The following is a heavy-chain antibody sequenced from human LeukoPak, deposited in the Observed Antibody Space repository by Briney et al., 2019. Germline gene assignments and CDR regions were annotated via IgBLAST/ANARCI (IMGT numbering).Heavy chain of an antibody. CDR1: GFTVSSNY. CDR2: IYGGGNI. V-gene: IGHV3-53*01. Sequence: GGSLRLSCAASGFTVSSNYMNWVRQAPGKGLEWVSVIYGGGNIYYADSVKGRFTISRDSSKNTLYLQMNGLRAEDTAVYYCARGAGYNYPYYFDYWGQGTLVTVSS. CDR3: ARGAGYNYPYYFDY. D-gene: IGHD5-24*01. J-gene: IGHJ4*02.